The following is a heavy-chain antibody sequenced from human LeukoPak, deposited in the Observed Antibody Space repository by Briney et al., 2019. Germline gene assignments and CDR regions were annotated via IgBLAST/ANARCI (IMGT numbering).Heavy chain of an antibody. V-gene: IGHV1-58*02. CDR3: ARDKAVTTELTQYFHH. CDR2: IVVGSGNT. J-gene: IGHJ1*01. CDR1: GFTFSSST. D-gene: IGHD4-11*01. Sequence: SVKVSCKASGFTFSSSTMQWVRQARGQRLEWIGWIVVGSGNTNYAQKFQERVTISRDMSTSTAYMELSSLTSEDTAVYYCARDKAVTTELTQYFHHWGQGTLVTVSS.